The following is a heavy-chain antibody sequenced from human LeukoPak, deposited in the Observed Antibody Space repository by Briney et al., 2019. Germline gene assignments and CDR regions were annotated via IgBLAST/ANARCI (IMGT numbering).Heavy chain of an antibody. CDR2: IYYSEST. D-gene: IGHD3-22*01. J-gene: IGHJ2*01. Sequence: SETLSLTCTVSGGSISSYYWGWIRQPPGKGLEWIGYIYYSESTNYNPSLKSRVTISEDTSKNQFSLALTSVTAADTAVYYCARALFRYDSSSRSLHWYFDLWGRGTLVTVSS. V-gene: IGHV4-59*01. CDR1: GGSISSYY. CDR3: ARALFRYDSSSRSLHWYFDL.